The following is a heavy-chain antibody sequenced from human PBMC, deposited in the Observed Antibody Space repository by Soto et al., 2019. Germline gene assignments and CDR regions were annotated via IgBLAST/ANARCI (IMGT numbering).Heavy chain of an antibody. V-gene: IGHV2-5*02. J-gene: IGHJ4*02. CDR3: VQTHKWLKFDY. CDR2: TYWDGSK. D-gene: IGHD5-12*01. CDR1: GFSLTTNGVG. Sequence: QITLKESGPTLVKPTQTLTLTCTFSGFSLTTNGVGVGWIRQPRGKALEWLALTYWDGSKRYSPSLKSRLTIMKDASKNQVVLIMTNMDPVDTAKYYCVQTHKWLKFDYWVQGTLVTVSS.